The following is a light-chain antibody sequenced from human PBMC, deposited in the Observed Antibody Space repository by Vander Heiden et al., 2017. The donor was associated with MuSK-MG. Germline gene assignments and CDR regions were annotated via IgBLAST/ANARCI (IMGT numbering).Light chain of an antibody. J-gene: IGKJ1*01. Sequence: DIQMTQSPSSLSATVGDRVTITCRASQSITRYLNWYHQKPGKAPKLLIYVASSLQSRVPSRFTRTGSGTDFTLSISRLQPEDFRTYYCQLSDATPLTSGQGTRLEIK. V-gene: IGKV1-39*01. CDR2: VAS. CDR1: QSITRY. CDR3: QLSDATPLT.